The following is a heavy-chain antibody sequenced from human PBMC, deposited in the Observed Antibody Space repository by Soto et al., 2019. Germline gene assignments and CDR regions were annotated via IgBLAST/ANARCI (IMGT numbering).Heavy chain of an antibody. CDR2: ISWNSGNI. J-gene: IGHJ4*02. CDR1: GFTFDDYA. V-gene: IGHV3-9*01. CDR3: VRDFYGSGLTYSFDH. Sequence: EVQLVESGGGLVQPGRSLRLSCAASGFTFDDYAMHWVRQAPGKGLEWVSRISWNSGNIAYADFVKGRFTISRDNAKTSLYLQMNSLRTEDTDFYYCVRDFYGSGLTYSFDHWGQGTLVTVSS. D-gene: IGHD3-10*01.